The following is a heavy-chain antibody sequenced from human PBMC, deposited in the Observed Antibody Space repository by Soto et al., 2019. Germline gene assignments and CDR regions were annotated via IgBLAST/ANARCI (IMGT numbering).Heavy chain of an antibody. CDR3: ASSSPYIVVRKPTGNQDYYGMDV. V-gene: IGHV1-69*01. Sequence: QVQLVQAGAEVKKPGSSGKVFCKASVGTFSNYTISWVRQAPGQGLEWMGGIIPVFGTTDYEQKFQGRVTITADGYKSTAYLKLSSLRSADTAVYYCASSSPYIVVRKPTGNQDYYGMDVWGQGTTVTVSS. J-gene: IGHJ6*02. CDR2: IIPVFGTT. CDR1: VGTFSNYT. D-gene: IGHD2-2*01.